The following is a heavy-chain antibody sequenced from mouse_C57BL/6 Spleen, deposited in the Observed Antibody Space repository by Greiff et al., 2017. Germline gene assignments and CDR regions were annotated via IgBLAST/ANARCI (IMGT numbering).Heavy chain of an antibody. CDR1: GYAFSSYW. CDR3: ARARGSHLDY. CDR2: IYPGDGDT. D-gene: IGHD1-1*01. Sequence: VQLVESGAELVKPGASVKISCKASGYAFSSYWMNWVKQRPGKGLEWIGQIYPGDGDTNDNGKFKGKATLTADKSYSTSYMQLSGLTSEDSAVYFCARARGSHLDYWGQGTTLTVSS. J-gene: IGHJ2*01. V-gene: IGHV1-80*01.